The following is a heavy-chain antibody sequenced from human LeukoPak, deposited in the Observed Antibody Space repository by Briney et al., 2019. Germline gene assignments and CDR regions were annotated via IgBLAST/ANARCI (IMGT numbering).Heavy chain of an antibody. CDR3: ARIAVAGLSFDY. CDR1: GLTFSAYS. J-gene: IGHJ4*02. CDR2: IYSGGTT. V-gene: IGHV3-53*01. Sequence: GGSLRLSCAASGLTFSAYSMNWVRQTPGKGLEWVSIIYSGGTTYYGASVKGRFTISRENSTNTLYLQMNSLSADDTAVYYCARIAVAGLSFDYWGQGTLVTVSS. D-gene: IGHD6-19*01.